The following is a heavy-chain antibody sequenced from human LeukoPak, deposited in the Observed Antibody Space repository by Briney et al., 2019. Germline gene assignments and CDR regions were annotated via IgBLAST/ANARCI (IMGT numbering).Heavy chain of an antibody. V-gene: IGHV3-23*01. Sequence: GGSLRLSCAASGFTFSDYYMSWVRQAPGKGLEWVSAISGSGGSTYYADSVKGRFTISRDNSKNTLYLQMNSLRAEDTAVYYCAKSILTGYYSKKKNLDYWGQGTLVTVSS. CDR3: AKSILTGYYSKKKNLDY. D-gene: IGHD3-9*01. CDR2: ISGSGGST. CDR1: GFTFSDYY. J-gene: IGHJ4*02.